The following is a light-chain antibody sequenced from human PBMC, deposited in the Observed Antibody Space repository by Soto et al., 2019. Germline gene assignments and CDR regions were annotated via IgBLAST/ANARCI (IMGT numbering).Light chain of an antibody. CDR2: YDT. CDR1: NIGSKN. Sequence: SYELTQPPSVSVAPGMTAKITCGGNNIGSKNVHWYQQKPGQAPVLVISYDTDRPSGIPERFSGSNSANTATLTISRVEAGDEADYYCQLWDGNIDRVLFGGGTKLTVL. V-gene: IGLV3-21*04. J-gene: IGLJ2*01. CDR3: QLWDGNIDRVL.